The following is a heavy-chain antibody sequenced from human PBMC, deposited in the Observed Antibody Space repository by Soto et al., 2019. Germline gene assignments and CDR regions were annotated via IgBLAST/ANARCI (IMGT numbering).Heavy chain of an antibody. V-gene: IGHV1-69*02. CDR3: ATSYGSGYRAFDS. CDR2: INPILSMS. Sequence: QVQLVQSGADVQRPGSSVRVSCKASGDTFNFYSISWVRQAPGLGLQWMGRINPILSMSNYAPRFQGRVTMTADKSTSTAYMELSSLRSEDTAMYYCATSYGSGYRAFDSWGQGALVTVSS. CDR1: GDTFNFYS. J-gene: IGHJ4*02. D-gene: IGHD3-10*01.